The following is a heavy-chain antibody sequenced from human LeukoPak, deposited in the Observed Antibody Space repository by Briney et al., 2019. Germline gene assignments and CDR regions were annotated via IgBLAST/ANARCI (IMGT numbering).Heavy chain of an antibody. CDR3: ARRPKGSGYYDY. D-gene: IGHD3-22*01. CDR2: IYYSGST. Sequence: SETLSLTCTVSGGSISSSSYYWGWIRQPPGKGLEWIGSIYYSGSTYYNPSLKSRVTISVDTSKNQFSLKLSSVTAADTAVYYCARRPKGSGYYDYWGQGTLVTVSS. CDR1: GGSISSSSYY. V-gene: IGHV4-39*01. J-gene: IGHJ4*02.